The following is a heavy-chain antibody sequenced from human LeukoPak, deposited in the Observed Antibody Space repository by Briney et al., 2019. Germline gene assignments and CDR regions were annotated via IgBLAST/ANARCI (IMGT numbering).Heavy chain of an antibody. CDR2: INPNSGGT. CDR1: GYTFTGYY. CDR3: ARGLLGFMRSDYSNYWDNWFDP. J-gene: IGHJ5*02. V-gene: IGHV1-2*02. Sequence: VALVKVSCKASGYTFTGYYMHWVRQAPGQGLEWMGWINPNSGGTNYAQKFQGRVTMTRDTSISTAYMELSSLKSEDTAVYYCARGLLGFMRSDYSNYWDNWFDPWGQGTLVTVSS. D-gene: IGHD4-11*01.